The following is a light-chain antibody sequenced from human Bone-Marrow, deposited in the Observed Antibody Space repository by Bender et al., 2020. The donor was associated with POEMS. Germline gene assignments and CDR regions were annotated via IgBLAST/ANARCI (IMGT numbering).Light chain of an antibody. CDR1: GSNIGGYP. CDR3: ATWDTSLDAVV. Sequence: QSVLTQPPSVSGTPGQRVTISCSGSGSNIGGYPVNWYQQLPGTAPKLLIYGVNLRPSGIPDRFSGSKSGTSATLGITGLQTGDEADYFCATWDTSLDAVVLGGGTRLTVL. CDR2: GVN. V-gene: IGLV1-51*02. J-gene: IGLJ2*01.